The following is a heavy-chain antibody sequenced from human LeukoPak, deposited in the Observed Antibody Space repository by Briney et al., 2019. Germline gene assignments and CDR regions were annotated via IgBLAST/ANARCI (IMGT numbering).Heavy chain of an antibody. CDR2: ISSSGSTI. V-gene: IGHV3-48*03. CDR1: GFTFSSYE. CDR3: AREGGEWELLRTFDY. Sequence: PGGSLRLSCAASGFTFSSYEMNWVRQAPGKGLEWVSYISSSGSTIYYADSAKGRFTISRDNAKNSLYLQMNSLRAEDTAVYYCAREGGEWELLRTFDYWGQGTLVTVSS. D-gene: IGHD1-26*01. J-gene: IGHJ4*02.